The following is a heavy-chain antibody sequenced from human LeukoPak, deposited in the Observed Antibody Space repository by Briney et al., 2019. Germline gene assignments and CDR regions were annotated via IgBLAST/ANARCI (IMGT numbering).Heavy chain of an antibody. J-gene: IGHJ4*02. Sequence: SETLSLTCAVYGGSFSGYYWSWIRQPPGKGLEWIGEINHSGSTNYNPSLKSRVTISVDASKNQFSLKLSSVTAADTAVYYCARTSGVKETLFDYWGQGTLVTVSS. CDR2: INHSGST. V-gene: IGHV4-34*01. CDR3: ARTSGVKETLFDY. CDR1: GGSFSGYY. D-gene: IGHD3-16*01.